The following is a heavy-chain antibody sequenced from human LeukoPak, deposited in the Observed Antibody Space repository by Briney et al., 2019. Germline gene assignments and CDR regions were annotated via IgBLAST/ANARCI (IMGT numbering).Heavy chain of an antibody. CDR3: ARYYYDSSGYYDY. J-gene: IGHJ4*02. D-gene: IGHD3-22*01. V-gene: IGHV4-31*03. CDR2: IYYSGST. Sequence: PSETLSLTCTVSGGSISSGGYYWSWIRQHPGKGLEWIGYIYYSGSTYYNPSLKSRVTISVDTSKNQFSLKLSSVTAADTAVYYCARYYYDSSGYYDYWGQGTLVTASS. CDR1: GGSISSGGYY.